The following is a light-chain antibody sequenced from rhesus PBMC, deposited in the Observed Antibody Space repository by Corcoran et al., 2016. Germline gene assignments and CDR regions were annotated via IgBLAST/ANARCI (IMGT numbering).Light chain of an antibody. CDR2: DAS. Sequence: DIQMTQSPSSLSASVGDTVTITCRASQGISSYLNWFQQKPGKAPKLLLYDASSLESGVPSRFSGSGSGTAFTLTISSLQPEDFAAYYCLQHNSYPWTFGQGTKVEIK. CDR3: LQHNSYPWT. V-gene: IGKV1-28*03. J-gene: IGKJ1*01. CDR1: QGISSY.